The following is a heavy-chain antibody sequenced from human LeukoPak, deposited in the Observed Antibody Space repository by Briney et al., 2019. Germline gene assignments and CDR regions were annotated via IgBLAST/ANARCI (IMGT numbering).Heavy chain of an antibody. J-gene: IGHJ4*02. CDR3: AKGLGSSGYLFDY. V-gene: IGHV3-23*01. CDR1: GFTFSSYA. CDR2: ISGSGGST. D-gene: IGHD3-22*01. Sequence: AGGSLRLSCAASGFTFSSYAMSWVRQAPGKGLEWVSAISGSGGSTYYADSVKGRFTISRDNSKNTLYLQMNSLRAEDTAVYYCAKGLGSSGYLFDYWDQGTLVTVSS.